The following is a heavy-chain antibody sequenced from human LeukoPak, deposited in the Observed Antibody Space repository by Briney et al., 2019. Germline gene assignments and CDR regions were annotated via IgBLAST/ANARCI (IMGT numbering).Heavy chain of an antibody. CDR2: ISGSGSST. J-gene: IGHJ4*02. Sequence: GGSLRLSCAASGFTFSSYAMTWDHQAPGKGLEWVTAISGSGSSTYYADSVKGRFTISRDNSKNTLCLQMNSLRAEDTAVYYCAKGDSSTVHLLTGHWGQGTLVTVSS. V-gene: IGHV3-23*01. D-gene: IGHD3-9*01. CDR1: GFTFSSYA. CDR3: AKGDSSTVHLLTGH.